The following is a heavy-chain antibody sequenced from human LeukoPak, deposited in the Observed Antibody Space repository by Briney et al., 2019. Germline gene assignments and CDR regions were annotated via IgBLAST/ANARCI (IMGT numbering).Heavy chain of an antibody. V-gene: IGHV1-2*02. J-gene: IGHJ4*02. CDR2: INPDSGGT. D-gene: IGHD6-19*01. CDR3: ARRREVAGTVSY. CDR1: GYTFTDYY. Sequence: GASVKVSCKTSGYTFTDYYIHWVRQAPGQGLEWMGWINPDSGGTNYAQKFQGRVTMTRDTSISTAYMELTSLTSDDTAVYSCARRREVAGTVSYWGQGSLVTVSS.